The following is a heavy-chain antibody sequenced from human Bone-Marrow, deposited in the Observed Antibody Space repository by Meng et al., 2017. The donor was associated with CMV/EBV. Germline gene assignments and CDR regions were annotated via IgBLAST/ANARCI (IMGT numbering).Heavy chain of an antibody. Sequence: ASVKVSCKASGYTFPSYDINWVRQATGQGLEWMGWMNPNSGNTGYAQKFQGRVTMTRNTSIRTAYMELSRLISEDTAVYYCARHLEPYSGSHWLYFAMDVWGQGTPVTGSS. D-gene: IGHD3-16*02. CDR1: GYTFPSYD. V-gene: IGHV1-8*01. J-gene: IGHJ6*01. CDR2: MNPNSGNT. CDR3: ARHLEPYSGSHWLYFAMDV.